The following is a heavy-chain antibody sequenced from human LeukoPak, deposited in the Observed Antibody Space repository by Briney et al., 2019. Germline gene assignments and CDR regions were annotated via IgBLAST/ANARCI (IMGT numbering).Heavy chain of an antibody. V-gene: IGHV4-38-2*02. D-gene: IGHD2-21*01. J-gene: IGHJ4*02. CDR3: ARGILPFDY. CDR2: IYHSGST. Sequence: KSSETLSLTCTVSGYSISSGYYWGWIRQPPGKGLEWIGSIYHSGSTYYNPSLKSRVTISVDTSKNQFSLKLSSVTAADTAVYYCARGILPFDYWGQGTLVTVSS. CDR1: GYSISSGYY.